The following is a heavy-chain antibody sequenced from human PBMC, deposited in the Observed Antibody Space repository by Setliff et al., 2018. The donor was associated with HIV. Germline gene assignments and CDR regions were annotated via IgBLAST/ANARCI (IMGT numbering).Heavy chain of an antibody. V-gene: IGHV1-46*01. D-gene: IGHD3-9*01. CDR3: ARGVRDYFDYTRSTYRLGYYMDV. CDR1: GYTFSNYA. CDR2: ISPSGDRT. J-gene: IGHJ6*03. Sequence: GASVKVSCKASGYTFSNYAIHWVRQAPGQGLEWMGIISPSGDRTTYAQRFRGRVTMTSDTSTGTVYMELSSLRAEDTAVFYCARGVRDYFDYTRSTYRLGYYMDVWGKGTPVTVSS.